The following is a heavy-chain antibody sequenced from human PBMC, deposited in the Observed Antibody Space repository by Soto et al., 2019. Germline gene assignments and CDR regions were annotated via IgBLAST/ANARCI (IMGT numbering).Heavy chain of an antibody. J-gene: IGHJ6*01. CDR1: GGTFRTSA. V-gene: IGHV1-69*12. CDR2: IMPVFPTP. Sequence: QVQLVQSGAEVKKPGSSVKVSCKTSGGTFRTSAISWVRQAPGPGLEWMGGIMPVFPTPDYAQKFQGRVTITADESTSTAYRELSSLRSEDTAVYYCARDKDRQQLGGNYYYIMDVWGQGTTVTVSS. D-gene: IGHD3-3*02. CDR3: ARDKDRQQLGGNYYYIMDV.